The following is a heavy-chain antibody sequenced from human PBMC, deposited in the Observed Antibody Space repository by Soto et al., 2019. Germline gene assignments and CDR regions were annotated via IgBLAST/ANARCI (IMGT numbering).Heavy chain of an antibody. D-gene: IGHD3-16*01. J-gene: IGHJ6*02. CDR2: ISYDGSNK. Sequence: QVQLVESGGGVVQPGRSLRLSCAASGFTFSSYGMHWVRQAPGKGLEWVAVISYDGSNKYYADSVKGRFTISRDNSKNTLYLQMNSLKAEDTAVYYCATDLGAYYFFGMDVWGQGTTVTVSS. V-gene: IGHV3-30*03. CDR1: GFTFSSYG. CDR3: ATDLGAYYFFGMDV.